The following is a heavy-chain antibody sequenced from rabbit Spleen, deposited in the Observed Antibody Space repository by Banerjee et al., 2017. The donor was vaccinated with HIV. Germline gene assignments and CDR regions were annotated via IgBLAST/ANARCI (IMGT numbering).Heavy chain of an antibody. Sequence: QSLEESGGGLVQPEGSLALTCKASGFTISSSYYMCWVRQAPGKGLEWIACIHGGSINNIYYASWAKGRFTISKTSSTTVTLQMTSLTAADTATYFCARFYAGYGDFGYAAMWGQGTLVTVS. CDR3: ARFYAGYGDFGYAAM. CDR2: IHGGSINNI. D-gene: IGHD7-1*01. V-gene: IGHV1S40*01. J-gene: IGHJ3*01. CDR1: GFTISSSYY.